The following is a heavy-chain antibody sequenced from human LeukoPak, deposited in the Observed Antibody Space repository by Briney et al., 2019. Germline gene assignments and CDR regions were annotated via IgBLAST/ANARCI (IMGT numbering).Heavy chain of an antibody. CDR1: GYTFTSYG. CDR2: ISAYNGNT. J-gene: IGHJ4*02. CDR3: ASEAVAEPQLDY. V-gene: IGHV1-18*01. D-gene: IGHD6-19*01. Sequence: ASVKVSCKASGYTFTSYGISWVRQAPGQGLEWMGWISAYNGNTNYAQKLQGRVTMTTDTSTSTAYMELRSLRSDDTAVYYCASEAVAEPQLDYWGQGTLVTVSS.